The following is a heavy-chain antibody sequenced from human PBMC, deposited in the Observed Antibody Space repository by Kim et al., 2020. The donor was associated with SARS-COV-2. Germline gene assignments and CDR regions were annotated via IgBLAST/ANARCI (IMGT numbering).Heavy chain of an antibody. CDR1: GFTFSSYA. D-gene: IGHD3-22*01. V-gene: IGHV3-23*01. CDR3: AKEGGGGQRGWLLLPFDY. CDR2: ISGSGGST. J-gene: IGHJ4*02. Sequence: GGSLRLSCAASGFTFSSYAMSWVRQAPGKGLEWVSAISGSGGSTYYADSVKGRFTISRDNSKNTLYLQMNSLRAEDAAVYYCAKEGGGGQRGWLLLPFDYWRQGTLVTVSS.